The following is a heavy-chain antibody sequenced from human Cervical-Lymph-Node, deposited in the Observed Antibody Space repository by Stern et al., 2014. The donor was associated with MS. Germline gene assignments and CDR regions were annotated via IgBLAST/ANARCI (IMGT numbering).Heavy chain of an antibody. CDR2: INTKTGTP. CDR1: GYTFTSYA. Sequence: QVQLVQSGSELKKPGASVKVSCKASGYTFTSYAMKWVRQAPGQGLEWMGWINTKTGTPTYAQSFTGRFVFSLDPSVSTAYLQISGLRAEASAVYYCATVSSADYPYWGQGTLVTVSS. V-gene: IGHV7-4-1*02. D-gene: IGHD4/OR15-4a*01. J-gene: IGHJ4*02. CDR3: ATVSSADYPY.